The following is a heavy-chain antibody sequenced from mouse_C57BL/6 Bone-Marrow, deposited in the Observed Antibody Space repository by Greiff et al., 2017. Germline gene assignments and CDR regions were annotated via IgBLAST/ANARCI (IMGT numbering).Heavy chain of an antibody. J-gene: IGHJ1*03. CDR2: ISSGGDYI. CDR3: TRPYYDYDGWYFDV. D-gene: IGHD2-4*01. CDR1: GFTFSSYA. V-gene: IGHV5-9-1*02. Sequence: EVMLVESGEGLVKPGGSLKLSCAASGFTFSSYAMSWVRQTPEKRLEWVAYISSGGDYIYYADTVKGRFTISRDTAKNTLYLQMRSLKSEDTAMNYCTRPYYDYDGWYFDVWGTGTTVTVSS.